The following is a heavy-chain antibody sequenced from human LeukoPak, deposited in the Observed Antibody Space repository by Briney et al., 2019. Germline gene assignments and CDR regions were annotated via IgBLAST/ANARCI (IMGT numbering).Heavy chain of an antibody. J-gene: IGHJ4*02. D-gene: IGHD6-6*01. CDR3: AREKGQLALDY. Sequence: SETLSLTCTVSGGSISSYYWSWIRQPPGKGLEWIGYIYTSGSTNYNPSLKSRVTISVDTSKNQFSLKLSSVTAADTAVYYCAREKGQLALDYWGQGTLVTVSS. CDR2: IYTSGST. CDR1: GGSISSYY. V-gene: IGHV4-4*09.